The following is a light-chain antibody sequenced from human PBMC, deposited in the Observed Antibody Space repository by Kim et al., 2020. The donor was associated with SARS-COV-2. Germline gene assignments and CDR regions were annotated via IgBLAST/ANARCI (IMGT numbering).Light chain of an antibody. V-gene: IGLV4-69*01. Sequence: QLVLTQSPSASASLGTSVKLTCTLSSEYKTYAIAWHQQLPEKGPRYLMNVDSDGSHTRGDEIPDRFSGSSSGAERYLTISSLQPEDEADYYCLTWGPGIRVFGGGTQLTVL. CDR1: SEYKTYA. J-gene: IGLJ2*01. CDR3: LTWGPGIRV. CDR2: VDSDGSH.